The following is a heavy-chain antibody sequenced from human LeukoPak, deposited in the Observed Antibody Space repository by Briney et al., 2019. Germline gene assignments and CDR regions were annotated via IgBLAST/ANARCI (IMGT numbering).Heavy chain of an antibody. D-gene: IGHD2-15*01. V-gene: IGHV4-39*01. J-gene: IGHJ5*02. CDR1: GGSISSSSYY. Sequence: SETLSLTCTVSGGSISSSSYYWGWIRQPPGKGLVWIGSIYYSGSTYYNPSLKSRVSISVDTSKNQFSLKLSSVTAADTAVYYCARQTCSGGSCYSVGWFDPWGQGTLVTVSS. CDR2: IYYSGST. CDR3: ARQTCSGGSCYSVGWFDP.